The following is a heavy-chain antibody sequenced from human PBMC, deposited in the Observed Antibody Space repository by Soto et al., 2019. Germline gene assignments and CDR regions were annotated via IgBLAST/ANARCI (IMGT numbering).Heavy chain of an antibody. CDR2: MSYDGSNE. J-gene: IGHJ4*02. D-gene: IGHD1-26*01. Sequence: QVQLVESGGGVVQPGRSLRLSCAASGFTFSHYAMHWVRQAPGKGLEWVALMSYDGSNEYYADSVKGRFTISRDSSKNSLYLQMKSLRAEETAVYYCAKGGSHNFDYWGQGTPVTLSS. V-gene: IGHV3-30*18. CDR3: AKGGSHNFDY. CDR1: GFTFSHYA.